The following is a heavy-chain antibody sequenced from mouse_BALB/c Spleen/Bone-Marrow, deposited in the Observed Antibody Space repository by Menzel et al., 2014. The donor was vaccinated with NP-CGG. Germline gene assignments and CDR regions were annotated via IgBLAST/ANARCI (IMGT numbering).Heavy chain of an antibody. CDR2: ISNGSSPI. Sequence: DVQLVESGGGLVQPGGSRKLSWAASGFTFSSFGMHWVRQAPEKGLEWVAYISNGSSPIYYADTVKGRFTISRDNPKNTPFLQMTSLRSEDTAMYYCARKGAMITHYYAMDYWGQGTSVTVSS. D-gene: IGHD2-4*01. CDR3: ARKGAMITHYYAMDY. V-gene: IGHV5-17*02. J-gene: IGHJ4*01. CDR1: GFTFSSFG.